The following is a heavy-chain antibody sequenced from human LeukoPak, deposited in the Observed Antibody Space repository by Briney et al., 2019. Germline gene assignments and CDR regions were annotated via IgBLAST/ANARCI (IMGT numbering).Heavy chain of an antibody. J-gene: IGHJ4*02. CDR1: GFPLDDYA. CDR3: ARQMQSHGNFDS. V-gene: IGHV3-9*01. Sequence: GGSLRLSCAASGFPLDDYAMHWVRQAPGKGLEWVSGISWNSGNIGYADSVKGRFTISRENARNSLYLQMNSLRAEDTAMYYCARQMQSHGNFDSWGQGTLVTVSS. CDR2: ISWNSGNI. D-gene: IGHD1-26*01.